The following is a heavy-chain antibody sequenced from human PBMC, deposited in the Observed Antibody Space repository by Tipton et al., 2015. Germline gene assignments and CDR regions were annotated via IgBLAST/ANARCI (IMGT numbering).Heavy chain of an antibody. CDR1: SDSISKYY. J-gene: IGHJ4*02. CDR3: ARARGRHGGLFDS. D-gene: IGHD4-23*01. Sequence: LRLSCTVSSDSISKYYWTWIRQPPGKELEWIGYIRYSRSTNYNPSLKSRVTISVDTSKTQFSLKVSSVTAADTAMYYCARARGRHGGLFDSWGQGTLVTVSS. CDR2: IRYSRST. V-gene: IGHV4-59*01.